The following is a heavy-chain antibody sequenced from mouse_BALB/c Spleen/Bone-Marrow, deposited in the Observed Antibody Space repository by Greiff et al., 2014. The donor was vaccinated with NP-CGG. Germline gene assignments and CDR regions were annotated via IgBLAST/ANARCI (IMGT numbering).Heavy chain of an antibody. CDR1: GYTFTDYT. CDR2: INPNNGGA. J-gene: IGHJ2*01. V-gene: IGHV1-22*01. CDR3: ARGRWYY. Sequence: VQLQQSGPELVKPGASVKISCKASGYTFTDYTIQWVRQSHGKSLEWIGSINPNNGGATYNQEFKGMATLTIHKSSSTTYMELRSLTSVDSAVYYCARGRWYYWGQGTTLTVSS. D-gene: IGHD2-3*01.